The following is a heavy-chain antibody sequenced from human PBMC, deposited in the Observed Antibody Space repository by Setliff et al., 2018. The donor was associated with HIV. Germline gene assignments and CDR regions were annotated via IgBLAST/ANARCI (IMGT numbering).Heavy chain of an antibody. J-gene: IGHJ4*02. CDR2: ISSTGST. V-gene: IGHV4-61*09. CDR1: GGSLRRGNYY. D-gene: IGHD6-19*01. Sequence: PSETLSLTCTVSGGSLRRGNYYWSWIRQPAGEGLEWIGHISSTGSTNYNPSLKNRVTLSLDTSMNQYSLKLRSVFAGDTAVYFCARDPGYSSGWSGTTFDYWGQGTLVTVSS. CDR3: ARDPGYSSGWSGTTFDY.